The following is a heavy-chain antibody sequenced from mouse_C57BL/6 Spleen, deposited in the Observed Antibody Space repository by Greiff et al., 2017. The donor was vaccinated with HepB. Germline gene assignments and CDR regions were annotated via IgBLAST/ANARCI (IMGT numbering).Heavy chain of an antibody. V-gene: IGHV1-20*01. J-gene: IGHJ3*01. CDR2: INPYNGDT. Sequence: VQLQQSGPELVKPGDSVKISCKASGYSFTGYFMNWVMQSHGKSLEWIGSINPYNGDTFYNQKFKGKATLTVDKSSSTAHMELRSLTSDDSAVYYCARYDGYPAWFAYWGQGTLVTVSA. D-gene: IGHD2-3*01. CDR3: ARYDGYPAWFAY. CDR1: GYSFTGYF.